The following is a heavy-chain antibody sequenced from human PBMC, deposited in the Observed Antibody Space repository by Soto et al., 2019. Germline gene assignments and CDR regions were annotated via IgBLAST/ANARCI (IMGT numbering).Heavy chain of an antibody. J-gene: IGHJ6*02. Sequence: SETLSLTCTVSGGSISSGGYYWTWIRQHPGKGLEWIGYNYYSGITYYNPSLKSRVTISLDTSKNQFSLKLSSVTAADTAAYYCAKDMRGSGSYYIYGMDVWGQGTTVTVSS. CDR2: NYYSGIT. CDR1: GGSISSGGYY. D-gene: IGHD3-10*01. CDR3: AKDMRGSGSYYIYGMDV. V-gene: IGHV4-31*03.